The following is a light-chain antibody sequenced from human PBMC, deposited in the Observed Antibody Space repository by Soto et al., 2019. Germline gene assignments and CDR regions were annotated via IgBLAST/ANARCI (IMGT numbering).Light chain of an antibody. CDR1: QSICKH. V-gene: IGKV1-39*01. CDR3: QQGYSSPAT. J-gene: IGKJ5*01. CDR2: VXX. Sequence: DIQMTQSPSTLSGSVGDRVTITCRASQSICKHLNCWQXKPGKAXXXXXXVXXXFQSGVPSRFTGSGSGTDFTLTVNSLQAEDFATYYCQQGYSSPATFSQGTRLEIK.